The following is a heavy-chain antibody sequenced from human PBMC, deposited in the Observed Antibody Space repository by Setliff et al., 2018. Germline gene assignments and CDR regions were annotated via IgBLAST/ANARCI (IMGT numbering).Heavy chain of an antibody. CDR3: AGRPQNTPMGPCDY. V-gene: IGHV4-34*01. D-gene: IGHD5-18*01. CDR2: INHSGST. Sequence: SETLSLTCAAYGGSFSDYYWTWIRQPPGKGLEWIGEINHSGSTNYNPSLKSRVTISVDTSKNQFSLMLTSVTAADTAIYYCAGRPQNTPMGPCDYWGQGTLVTVSS. CDR1: GGSFSDYY. J-gene: IGHJ4*02.